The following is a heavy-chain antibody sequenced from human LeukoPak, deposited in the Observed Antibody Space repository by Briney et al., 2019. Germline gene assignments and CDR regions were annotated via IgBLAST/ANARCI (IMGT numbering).Heavy chain of an antibody. CDR1: GFTFSSYS. Sequence: PGGSLRLSCAASGFTFSSYSMNWVRQAPGKGLEWVAVISYDGSNKYYADSVKGRFTISRDNSKNTLYLQMNSLRAEDTAVYYCAKSQDFDYWGQGTLVTVSS. CDR3: AKSQDFDY. V-gene: IGHV3-30*18. J-gene: IGHJ4*02. CDR2: ISYDGSNK.